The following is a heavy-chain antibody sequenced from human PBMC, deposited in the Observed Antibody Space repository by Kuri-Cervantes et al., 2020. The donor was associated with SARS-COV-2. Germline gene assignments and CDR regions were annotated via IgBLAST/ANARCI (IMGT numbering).Heavy chain of an antibody. CDR3: ARVRKITGTTPDY. Sequence: ASVKVSCKASGYTFTSYGITWVRQAPGQGLGWMGWISAYNGNTNYAQKLQGRVTMTTDTSTSTAYMELRSLRSDDTAAYYCARVRKITGTTPDYWGQGTLVTVSS. CDR2: ISAYNGNT. J-gene: IGHJ4*02. V-gene: IGHV1-18*04. CDR1: GYTFTSYG. D-gene: IGHD1-7*01.